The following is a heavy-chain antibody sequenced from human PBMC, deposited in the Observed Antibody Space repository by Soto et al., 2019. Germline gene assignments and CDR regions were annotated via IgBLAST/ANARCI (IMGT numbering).Heavy chain of an antibody. CDR2: ISGSGGTT. D-gene: IGHD6-13*01. CDR3: AKDSSVTAAGSGGWFDP. CDR1: GFTFSSYA. Sequence: EVQLLESGGGLGQPGGSLRLSCAASGFTFSSYAMTWVRQAPGQGLEWVASISGSGGTTNYADSVRGRFTISRDNSNSTLYLQMNSLGAEDTATYFCAKDSSVTAAGSGGWFDPWGPGTLVIVSS. V-gene: IGHV3-23*01. J-gene: IGHJ5*02.